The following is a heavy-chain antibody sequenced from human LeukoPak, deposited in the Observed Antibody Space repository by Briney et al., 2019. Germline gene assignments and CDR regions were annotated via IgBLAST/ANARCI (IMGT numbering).Heavy chain of an antibody. CDR1: GFKFADYA. D-gene: IGHD2-2*01. CDR3: TRDGPKDIVVVPAGYYMDV. J-gene: IGHJ6*03. V-gene: IGHV3-49*04. Sequence: GSLRLSCQCSGFKFADYAMSWVRQAPGKGLEWVGFIRSKAYGGTTEYAASVKGRFTISRDDSKSIAYLQMNSLKTEDTAVYYCTRDGPKDIVVVPAGYYMDVWGKGTTVTVSS. CDR2: IRSKAYGGTT.